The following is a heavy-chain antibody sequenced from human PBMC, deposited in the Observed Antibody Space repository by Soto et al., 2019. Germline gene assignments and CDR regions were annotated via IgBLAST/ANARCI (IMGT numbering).Heavy chain of an antibody. CDR2: IYYSGST. V-gene: IGHV4-59*01. CDR1: CFTISIYY. Sequence: PSETLSLTCTVSCFTISIYYFSWIRQPPGKGLEWIGYIYYSGSTNYNPSLKSRVTISVDTSKNQFSLKLSSVTAADTAVYYCAGRRRFFSDYWGQGTLVTVSS. CDR3: AGRRRFFSDY. J-gene: IGHJ4*02. D-gene: IGHD3-3*01.